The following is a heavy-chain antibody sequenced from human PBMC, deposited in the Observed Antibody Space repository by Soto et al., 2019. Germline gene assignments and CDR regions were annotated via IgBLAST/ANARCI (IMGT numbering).Heavy chain of an antibody. Sequence: QVQLVQSGAEVKKRGSSVKVSCKVSGGTFSSYAIGWVRQAPGQGLEWMGGIIPITGTVTYAQKFQGRVTITAAESTTTAYTGPSTLTFEDTAVYYCAIEYSSSSQYLYFDVWGRGTLVTASS. D-gene: IGHD6-6*01. J-gene: IGHJ2*01. CDR2: IIPITGTV. CDR3: AIEYSSSSQYLYFDV. CDR1: GGTFSSYA. V-gene: IGHV1-69*01.